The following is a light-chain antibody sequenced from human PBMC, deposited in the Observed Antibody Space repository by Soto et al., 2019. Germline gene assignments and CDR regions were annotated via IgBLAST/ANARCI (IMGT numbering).Light chain of an antibody. CDR1: SSNIGAGYD. Sequence: QSVLTQPPSVSGAPGQRVTISCTGSSSNIGAGYDVHWYQQLPGTAPKLLIYGNSNRPSGVPDRFSGSKSGTSASLAITGLQAEDEADYYCQSYESSLSCWVFGGGTKLTVL. CDR2: GNS. J-gene: IGLJ3*02. V-gene: IGLV1-40*01. CDR3: QSYESSLSCWV.